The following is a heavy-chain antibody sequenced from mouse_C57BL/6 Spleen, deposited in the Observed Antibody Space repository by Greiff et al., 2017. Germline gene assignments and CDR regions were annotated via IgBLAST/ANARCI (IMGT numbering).Heavy chain of an antibody. CDR3: ARGGYYSNYEWYFDV. V-gene: IGHV1-55*01. J-gene: IGHJ1*03. Sequence: VQLQQPGAELVKPGASVKMSCKASGYTFTSYWITWVKQRPGQGLEWIGDIYPGSGSTNYNEKFKSKATLTVDTSSSTAYMQLSSLTSEDSAVYYCARGGYYSNYEWYFDVWGTGTTVTVSS. CDR2: IYPGSGST. D-gene: IGHD2-5*01. CDR1: GYTFTSYW.